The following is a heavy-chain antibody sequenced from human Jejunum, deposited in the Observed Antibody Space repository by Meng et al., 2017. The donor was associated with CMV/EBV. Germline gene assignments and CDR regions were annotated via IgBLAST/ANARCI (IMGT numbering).Heavy chain of an antibody. CDR3: ARVLSSSSTYKYFQYGMDV. CDR1: GSSNY. V-gene: IGHV3-53*01. D-gene: IGHD6-6*01. Sequence: GSSNYMSWVRQAPGKGLEWVSLIYADGRTYYADSVKGRLTFSRDNSENTLYLQMNSLRVEDTAVYYCARVLSSSSTYKYFQYGMDVWGQGTTVTVSS. CDR2: IYADGRT. J-gene: IGHJ6*02.